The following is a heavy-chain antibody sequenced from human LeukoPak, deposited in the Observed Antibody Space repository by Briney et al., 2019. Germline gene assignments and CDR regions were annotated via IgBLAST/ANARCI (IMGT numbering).Heavy chain of an antibody. CDR3: ARWDSSGASFGNYFDY. V-gene: IGHV4-39*01. CDR2: IYYSGNT. Sequence: SETLSLTCTVSGGSISSSSYYWGWIRQPPGKGLEWIGSIYYSGNTYYNPSLKSRVTISVDTSKNQFSLKLSSVTAADTAVYYCARWDSSGASFGNYFDYWGQGTLVTVSS. D-gene: IGHD6-19*01. CDR1: GGSISSSSYY. J-gene: IGHJ4*02.